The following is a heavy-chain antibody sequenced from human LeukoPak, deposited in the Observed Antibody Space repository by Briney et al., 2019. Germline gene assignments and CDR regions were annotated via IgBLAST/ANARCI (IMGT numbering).Heavy chain of an antibody. CDR1: GFTFSSYW. CDR3: ASGWGDYYDSSIIMDV. CDR2: INIDGSST. J-gene: IGHJ6*03. D-gene: IGHD3-22*01. Sequence: GGSLRLSCAASGFTFSSYWMHWVPQAPGKGLVWVSRINIDGSSTSYTDSVKGRFTISRDNAKNTLYLQMNSLRAEDTAVYYCASGWGDYYDSSIIMDVWGKGTTVTVSS. V-gene: IGHV3-74*01.